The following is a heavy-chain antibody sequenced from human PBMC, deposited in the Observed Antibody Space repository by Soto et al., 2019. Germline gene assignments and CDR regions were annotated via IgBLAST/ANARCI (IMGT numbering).Heavy chain of an antibody. J-gene: IGHJ4*02. Sequence: SETLSLTCTVSGGSISSGGYYWSWIRQHPGKGLEWIGYIYYSGSTYYNPSLKSRVTISVDTSKNQFSLKLSSVTAADTAVYYCARGARDYFDYWGQGTLVTVSS. CDR2: IYYSGST. CDR1: GGSISSGGYY. V-gene: IGHV4-31*03. CDR3: ARGARDYFDY.